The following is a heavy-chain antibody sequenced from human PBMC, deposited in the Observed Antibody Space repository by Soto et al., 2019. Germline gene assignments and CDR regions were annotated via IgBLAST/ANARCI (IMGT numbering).Heavy chain of an antibody. D-gene: IGHD1-20*01. Sequence: XGSLIISCSAAGFSFSDHAMHWVRRAPGKRLDWVALVAHDGTSKYYAGSVKGRFTISSDKSSNTLFLQMDSLDTEDTAVYYCARDNRITGIVAEIDFWGRGTLVTVSS. J-gene: IGHJ4*02. CDR1: GFSFSDHA. CDR2: VAHDGTSK. V-gene: IGHV3-30-3*01. CDR3: ARDNRITGIVAEIDF.